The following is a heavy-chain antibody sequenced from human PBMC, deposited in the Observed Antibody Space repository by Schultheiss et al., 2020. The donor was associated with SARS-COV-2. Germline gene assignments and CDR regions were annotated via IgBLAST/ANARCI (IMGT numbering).Heavy chain of an antibody. J-gene: IGHJ4*02. CDR3: AGNGGWYTDS. V-gene: IGHV4-34*01. CDR2: INHSGST. D-gene: IGHD6-19*01. CDR1: SGSFSGYY. Sequence: SETLSLSCAVYSGSFSGYYWSWIRQPQGKGLEWIGEINHSGSTYYNPSLKSRVTISVDTSKNQFSLWLTSVTAADTAVYYCAGNGGWYTDSWGQGTLVTVSS.